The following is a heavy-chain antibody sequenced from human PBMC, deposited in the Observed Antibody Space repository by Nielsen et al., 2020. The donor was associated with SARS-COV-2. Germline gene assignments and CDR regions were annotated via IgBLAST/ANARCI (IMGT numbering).Heavy chain of an antibody. V-gene: IGHV3-30-3*02. CDR3: AKDRAIFMIYFTRGGPDY. CDR1: GFTFSTFP. J-gene: IGHJ4*02. D-gene: IGHD3/OR15-3a*01. CDR2: ISYDGTND. Sequence: GESLKISCAASGFTFSTFPMHWVRQAPGKGLEWLAIISYDGTNDHYADSVKGRFTVSKDTSKETLYLQMNSLRAEDTAMYYCAKDRAIFMIYFTRGGPDYWGQGTLVTVSS.